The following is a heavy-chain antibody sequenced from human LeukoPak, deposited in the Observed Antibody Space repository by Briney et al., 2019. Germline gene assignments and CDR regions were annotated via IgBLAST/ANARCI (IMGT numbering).Heavy chain of an antibody. D-gene: IGHD3-10*01. CDR2: ISSSSSYI. V-gene: IGHV3-21*01. CDR1: GFTFSSYA. Sequence: GGSLRLSCAASGFTFSSYAMNWVRQAPGKGLEWVSSISSSSSYIYYADSVKGRFTTSGDNAKNSLYLQMNSLRAEDTAVYYCATGGFGELLAYYWGQGTLVTVSS. CDR3: ATGGFGELLAYY. J-gene: IGHJ4*02.